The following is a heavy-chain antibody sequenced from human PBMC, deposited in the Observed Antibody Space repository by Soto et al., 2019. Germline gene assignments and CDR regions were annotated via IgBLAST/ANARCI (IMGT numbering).Heavy chain of an antibody. D-gene: IGHD5-18*01. CDR2: ILYDGSNK. Sequence: GGSLRLSCAASGFTFSSYAMHWVRQAPGKGLEWVAVILYDGSNKYYADSVKGRFTISRDNSKNTLYLQMNSLRAEDTAVYYCARDTARISVAFDIWGQGTMVTVS. CDR1: GFTFSSYA. J-gene: IGHJ3*02. CDR3: ARDTARISVAFDI. V-gene: IGHV3-30-3*01.